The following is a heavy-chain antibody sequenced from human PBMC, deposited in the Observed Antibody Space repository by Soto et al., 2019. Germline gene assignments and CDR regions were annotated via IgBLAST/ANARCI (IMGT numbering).Heavy chain of an antibody. V-gene: IGHV3-23*01. CDR2: SSASGGAT. CDR1: RFTFTIYA. J-gene: IGHJ4*02. Sequence: GGSLRLSCVASRFTFTIYAMSWVRQAPGKGLEWVAASSASGGATIHADSVKGRLTISRDNSKNTLYLQMNSLRAEDTAVYYCAKDVEGGSLFRGAFDYWGQGTQVTVSS. D-gene: IGHD1-26*01. CDR3: AKDVEGGSLFRGAFDY.